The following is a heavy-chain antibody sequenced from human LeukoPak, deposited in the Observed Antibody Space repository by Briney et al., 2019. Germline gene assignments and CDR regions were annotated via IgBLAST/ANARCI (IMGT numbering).Heavy chain of an antibody. CDR2: ISWDGDNT. CDR1: GFSFDDYT. D-gene: IGHD1-14*01. J-gene: IGHJ5*02. V-gene: IGHV3-43*01. CDR3: AKGTGRSTLNWFDP. Sequence: GGSLRLSCAASGFSFDDYTMHWVRQAPGKGLEWVSLISWDGDNTYYADSVKGRFTISRDNSKNSLYLQMNSLRTEDTALYYCAKGTGRSTLNWFDPWGQGTLVTVSS.